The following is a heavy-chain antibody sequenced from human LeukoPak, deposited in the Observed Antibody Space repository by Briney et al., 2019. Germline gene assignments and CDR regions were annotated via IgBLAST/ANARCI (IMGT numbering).Heavy chain of an antibody. CDR2: IYPGDSDT. CDR3: ARQDYYDSSGSPYYYYGMDV. J-gene: IGHJ6*02. V-gene: IGHV5-51*01. Sequence: GGSLRLSCAATGLSVSSNFMSWVRQAPGKGLEWMGIIYPGDSDTRYSPSFQGQVTISADKSISTAYLQWSSLKASDTAMYYCARQDYYDSSGSPYYYYGMDVWGQGTTVTVSS. CDR1: GLSVSSNF. D-gene: IGHD3-22*01.